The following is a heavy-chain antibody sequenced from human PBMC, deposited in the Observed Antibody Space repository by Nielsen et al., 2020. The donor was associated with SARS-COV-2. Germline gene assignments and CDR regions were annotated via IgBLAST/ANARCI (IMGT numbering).Heavy chain of an antibody. CDR2: ISYDGSNK. D-gene: IGHD3-10*01. J-gene: IGHJ6*02. CDR3: AREEGYYGSGSYRNYYYYYGMDV. Sequence: IRQPPGKGLEWVAVISYDGSNKYYADSVKGRFTISRDNSKNTLYLQMNSLRAEDTAVYYCAREEGYYGSGSYRNYYYYYGMDVWGQGTTVTVSS. V-gene: IGHV3-30-3*01.